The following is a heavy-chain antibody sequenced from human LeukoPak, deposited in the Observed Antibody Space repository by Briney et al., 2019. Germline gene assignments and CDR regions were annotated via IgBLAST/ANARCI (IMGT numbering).Heavy chain of an antibody. CDR2: IYYSGST. CDR3: ARSQYSSSIWFDP. Sequence: KSSETLSLTCTVSGGSISSYYWSWIRQPPGKGLEWIGYIYYSGSTNYNPSLKSRVTISVDTSKNQFSLKLSSVTAADTAVYYCARSQYSSSIWFDPWGQGTLVTVSS. V-gene: IGHV4-59*01. D-gene: IGHD6-6*01. J-gene: IGHJ5*02. CDR1: GGSISSYY.